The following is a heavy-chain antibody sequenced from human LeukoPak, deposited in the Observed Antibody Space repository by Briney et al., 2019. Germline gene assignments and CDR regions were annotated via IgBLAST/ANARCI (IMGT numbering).Heavy chain of an antibody. CDR2: ISSSSSTI. Sequence: PGGSLRLSCAASGFTFSTYSMNWVRQAPGKGLEWVSYISSSSSTIYYADSVKGRFTISRDNAKTSLYLQMNSLRAEDTAVYYCAKGVVFMEMATTTRRAYYFDYWGQGTLVTVSS. CDR1: GFTFSTYS. CDR3: AKGVVFMEMATTTRRAYYFDY. J-gene: IGHJ4*02. V-gene: IGHV3-48*01. D-gene: IGHD5-24*01.